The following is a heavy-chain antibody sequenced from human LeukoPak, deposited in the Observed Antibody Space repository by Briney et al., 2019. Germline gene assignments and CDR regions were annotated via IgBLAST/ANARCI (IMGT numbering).Heavy chain of an antibody. J-gene: IGHJ4*02. CDR2: ISSSGSTI. V-gene: IGHV3-11*01. CDR3: AGENYDFWSGYYTGQYFDY. D-gene: IGHD3-3*01. CDR1: GFTFSDYY. Sequence: PGGSLRLSCAASGFTFSDYYMSWIRQAPGKGLEWVSYISSSGSTIYYADSVKGRFTISRDNAKNSLYLQMNSLRAEDTAVYYCAGENYDFWSGYYTGQYFDYWGQGTLVTVSS.